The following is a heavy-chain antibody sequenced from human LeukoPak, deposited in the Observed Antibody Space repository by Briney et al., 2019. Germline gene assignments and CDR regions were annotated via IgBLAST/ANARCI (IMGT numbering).Heavy chain of an antibody. CDR3: ARGTVVPAAIRRRGWFDP. V-gene: IGHV4-39*07. D-gene: IGHD2-2*02. CDR1: GGSISTSNYY. Sequence: PSETLSLTCTVSGGSISTSNYYWGWIRQPPGKGLEWIGNIFYSGSTYYSPSLKSRVTISLDTSRNQFSLKPNSVTAADTAVYYCARGTVVPAAIRRRGWFDPWGQGTLVTVSS. J-gene: IGHJ5*02. CDR2: IFYSGST.